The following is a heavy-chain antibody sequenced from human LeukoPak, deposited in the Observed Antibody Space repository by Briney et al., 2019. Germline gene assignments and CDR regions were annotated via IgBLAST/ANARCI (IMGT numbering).Heavy chain of an antibody. CDR1: GGSISSYY. D-gene: IGHD1-26*01. V-gene: IGHV4-59*01. CDR3: ARVGARTPYYYYMDV. Sequence: PSETLSLTCTVSGGSISSYYWSWIRQPPGKGLEWSGDIYYSVSTNYNPSLKSRVTISVDTSKNQFSLKLSSVTAADTAVYYCARVGARTPYYYYMDVWGKGTTVTVSS. J-gene: IGHJ6*03. CDR2: IYYSVST.